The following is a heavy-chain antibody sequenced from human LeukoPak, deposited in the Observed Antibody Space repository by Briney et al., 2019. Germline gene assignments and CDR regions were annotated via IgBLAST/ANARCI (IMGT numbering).Heavy chain of an antibody. CDR3: AKGSRGLCSSGWYVDY. CDR2: ISGSGAGT. J-gene: IGHJ4*02. CDR1: GFTFSSYA. V-gene: IGHV3-23*01. D-gene: IGHD6-19*01. Sequence: PGGSLRLSCAASGFTFSSYAMSWVRQAPGKGLEWVSAISGSGAGTYYADSVKGRFSISRDNSKNTLYLQMNSLRGEDTAVYYCAKGSRGLCSSGWYVDYWGQGTLVTVSS.